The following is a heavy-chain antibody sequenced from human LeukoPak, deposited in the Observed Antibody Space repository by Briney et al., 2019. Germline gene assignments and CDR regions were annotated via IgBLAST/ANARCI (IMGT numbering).Heavy chain of an antibody. J-gene: IGHJ4*02. CDR2: INHDGGEV. Sequence: PGGSLRLSCVASGFTFRTYWMNWFRRAPGKGLEWVGNINHDGGEVNYVDSVKGRFTISRDNAKDSLYLQMNSLRAEDTAVYFCARQRYSDYWGQGTLVTVSS. V-gene: IGHV3-7*01. CDR3: ARQRYSDY. D-gene: IGHD1-1*01. CDR1: GFTFRTYW.